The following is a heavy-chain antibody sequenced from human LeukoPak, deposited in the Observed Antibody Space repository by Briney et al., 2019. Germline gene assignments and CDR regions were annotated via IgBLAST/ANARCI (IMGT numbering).Heavy chain of an antibody. CDR1: GGSFSGYY. Sequence: SETLSLTCAVYGGSFSGYYWSWIRQPPGKGLEWIGEINHSGSTNYNPSLKSRVTMSVDTSKSQFSLKLSSVTAADTAVYYCARGYGDYSVDYWGQGTLVTVSS. J-gene: IGHJ4*02. CDR2: INHSGST. D-gene: IGHD4-17*01. CDR3: ARGYGDYSVDY. V-gene: IGHV4-34*01.